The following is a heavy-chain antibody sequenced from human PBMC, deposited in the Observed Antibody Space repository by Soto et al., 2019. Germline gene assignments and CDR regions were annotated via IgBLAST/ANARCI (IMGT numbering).Heavy chain of an antibody. CDR1: GYSFTDLY. J-gene: IGHJ6*02. V-gene: IGHV1-2*02. Sequence: GASVKVSCKASGYSFTDLYIHWVRQAPGRGLEWMGWFNPNSGGTNYAQTFRGRVTMTRDTSISTAYMELSRLTSDDTAVYYCGRDLRLSGNCVDVWGQGTTVTVSS. CDR2: FNPNSGGT. CDR3: GRDLRLSGNCVDV. D-gene: IGHD3-10*01.